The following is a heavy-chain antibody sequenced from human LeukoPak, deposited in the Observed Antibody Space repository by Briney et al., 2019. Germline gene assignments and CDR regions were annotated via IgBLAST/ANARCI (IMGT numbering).Heavy chain of an antibody. V-gene: IGHV3-30*04. CDR1: GFTFSSYA. D-gene: IGHD5-12*01. CDR2: ISYDGSNK. J-gene: IGHJ4*02. Sequence: GRSLRLSCAASGFTFSSYAMHWVRQAPGKGLEWVAVISYDGSNKYYADSVKGRFTISRDNSKNTLYLQMNSLRAEDTAVYYCARDQYSSWGQGTLVTVSS. CDR3: ARDQYSS.